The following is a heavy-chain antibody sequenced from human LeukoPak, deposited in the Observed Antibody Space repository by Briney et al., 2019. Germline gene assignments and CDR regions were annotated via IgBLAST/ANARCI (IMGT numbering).Heavy chain of an antibody. CDR1: GFTFSSYA. J-gene: IGHJ3*02. CDR2: MSGSGSST. D-gene: IGHD1-26*01. CDR3: AKAHSGSYPGAFDI. V-gene: IGHV3-23*01. Sequence: GGSLRLSCVASGFTFSSYAMSWVRQAPGKGLWWVSAMSGSGSSTHYADSVKGRFTISRDNSKNTLYLQMRSLRAGDTAVYYCAKAHSGSYPGAFDIWGQGTMVTVSS.